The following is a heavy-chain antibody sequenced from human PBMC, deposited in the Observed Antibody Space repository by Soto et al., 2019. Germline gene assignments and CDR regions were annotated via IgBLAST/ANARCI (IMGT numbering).Heavy chain of an antibody. CDR3: ARYSGYVGGYYFDY. Sequence: SETLSLTCAVYGGSFSGYYWSWIRQPPGKGLEWIGEINHSGSTNYNPSLKSRVTISVDTSKNQFSLKLSSVTAADTAVYYCARYSGYVGGYYFDYWGQGTLVTVSS. CDR1: GGSFSGYY. D-gene: IGHD5-12*01. CDR2: INHSGST. V-gene: IGHV4-34*01. J-gene: IGHJ4*02.